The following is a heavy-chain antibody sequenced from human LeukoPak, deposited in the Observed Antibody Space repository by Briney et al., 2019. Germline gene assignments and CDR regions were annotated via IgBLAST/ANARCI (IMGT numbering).Heavy chain of an antibody. CDR2: IYNSRST. CDR1: GGSISRGGSY. Sequence: PSETLSLTCTVSGGSISRGGSYWSWIRQHPGKGLKWIGYIYNSRSTYYNPSLKSRVTISVDTSKNQFSLKLSSVSAADTAVYYCAGLRGRPHAFDIWGQGTVVTASS. J-gene: IGHJ3*02. CDR3: AGLRGRPHAFDI. D-gene: IGHD5-12*01. V-gene: IGHV4-31*03.